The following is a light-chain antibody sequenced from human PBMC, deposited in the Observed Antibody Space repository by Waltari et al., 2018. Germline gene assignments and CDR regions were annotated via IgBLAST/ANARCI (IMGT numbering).Light chain of an antibody. CDR2: RND. CDR1: ASTLAAHV. CDR3: ATWDESPSGHWV. V-gene: IGLV1-44*01. Sequence: QSVLRQPPSASGTPGQRVPIPCAGRASTLAAHVVHWYQQVPGKAPKLLIYRNDLRPSGVPDRFSGSKSGTSASLAISGLQSEDEADYYCATWDESPSGHWVFGGGTKVTVL. J-gene: IGLJ3*02.